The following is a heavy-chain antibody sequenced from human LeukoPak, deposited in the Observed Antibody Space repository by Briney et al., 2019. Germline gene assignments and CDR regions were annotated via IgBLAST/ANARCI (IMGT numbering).Heavy chain of an antibody. CDR3: AKEEWLVLSRYGMDV. Sequence: GGSLRLSCAASGFTFSSYAMSWVRQAPGKGLEWVSAISGSGGSTYYADSVKGRFTTSRDNSKNTLYLQMNSLRAEDTAVYYCAKEEWLVLSRYGMDVWGQGTTVTVSS. CDR2: ISGSGGST. D-gene: IGHD6-19*01. J-gene: IGHJ6*02. CDR1: GFTFSSYA. V-gene: IGHV3-23*01.